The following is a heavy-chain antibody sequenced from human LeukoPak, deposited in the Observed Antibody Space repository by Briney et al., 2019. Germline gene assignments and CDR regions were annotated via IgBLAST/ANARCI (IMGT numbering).Heavy chain of an antibody. CDR1: GYTFTSYG. CDR2: ISAYNGNT. CDR3: ARDRDSGSSAYYYYYMDV. D-gene: IGHD1-26*01. J-gene: IGHJ6*03. Sequence: GASVTVSCKASGYTFTSYGISWVRQAPGQGLEWMGWISAYNGNTNYAQKLQGRVTMTTDTSTSTAYMELRSLRSDDTAVYYCARDRDSGSSAYYYYYMDVWGKGTTVTVSS. V-gene: IGHV1-18*01.